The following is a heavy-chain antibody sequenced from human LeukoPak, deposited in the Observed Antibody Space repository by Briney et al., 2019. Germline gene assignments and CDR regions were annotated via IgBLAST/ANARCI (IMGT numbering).Heavy chain of an antibody. CDR3: ARDFPGIGRGTFDF. V-gene: IGHV3-7*03. D-gene: IGHD3-10*01. CDR1: GFIFNTFW. Sequence: PGGSLRLSCAASGFIFNTFWMNWVRLTPGKGLEWVAKINQDGSDMYYVDSVKGRFFASRDNARNLVYLQMNSLRVDDTAVYYCARDFPGIGRGTFDFWGQGTIIIVSS. J-gene: IGHJ3*01. CDR2: INQDGSDM.